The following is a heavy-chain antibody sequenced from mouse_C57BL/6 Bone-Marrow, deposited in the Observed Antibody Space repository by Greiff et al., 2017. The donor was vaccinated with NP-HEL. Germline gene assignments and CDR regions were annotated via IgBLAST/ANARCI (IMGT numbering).Heavy chain of an antibody. CDR2: ISDGGSYT. CDR3: ARDDGYDEDWYFDV. V-gene: IGHV5-4*01. CDR1: GFTFSSYA. J-gene: IGHJ1*03. Sequence: EVQGVESGGGLVKPGGSLKLSCAASGFTFSSYAMSWVRQTPEKRLEWVATISDGGSYTYYPDNVKGRFTISRDNAKNNLYLQMSHLKSEDTAMYYCARDDGYDEDWYFDVWGTGTTVTVSS. D-gene: IGHD2-2*01.